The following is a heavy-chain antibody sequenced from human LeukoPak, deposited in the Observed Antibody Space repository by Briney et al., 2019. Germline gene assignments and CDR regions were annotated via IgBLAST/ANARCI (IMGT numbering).Heavy chain of an antibody. Sequence: ASVTVSCKASGYTFTSYGISWVRQAPGQGLEWMGWISAYNGNTNYAQKLQGRVTMTTDTSTSTAYMELRSLRSDDTAVYYCARDRDYGSTFDYWGQGTLVTVSS. CDR2: ISAYNGNT. CDR1: GYTFTSYG. D-gene: IGHD4-17*01. CDR3: ARDRDYGSTFDY. V-gene: IGHV1-18*01. J-gene: IGHJ4*02.